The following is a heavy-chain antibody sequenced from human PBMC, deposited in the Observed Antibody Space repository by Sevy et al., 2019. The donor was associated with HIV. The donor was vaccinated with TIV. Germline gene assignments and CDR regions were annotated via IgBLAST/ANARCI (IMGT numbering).Heavy chain of an antibody. V-gene: IGHV3-30*02. Sequence: GGSLRLSCAASGFTFKNFGMHWVRQAPGKGLEWVTFIRYDESTKYYADSVRGRFTISRDNSKRTLYLQMNSLRPADTAVYYCVKGPHPAVTTSYGMDVWGQGTTVTVSS. J-gene: IGHJ6*02. D-gene: IGHD4-17*01. CDR2: IRYDESTK. CDR1: GFTFKNFG. CDR3: VKGPHPAVTTSYGMDV.